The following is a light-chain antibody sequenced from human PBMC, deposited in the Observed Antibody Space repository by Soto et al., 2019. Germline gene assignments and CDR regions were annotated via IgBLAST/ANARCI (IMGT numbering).Light chain of an antibody. CDR1: QSVSSSY. Sequence: IVLTQSPGTLSLSPGERATLSCRASQSVSSSYLAWYQQKPGQTPRLLIYDTSIRATGVPARFSGSRSGAEFTLTISSLQSEDFAVYYCQHYVTWPLTFGGGTKVDIK. V-gene: IGKV3-20*01. J-gene: IGKJ4*01. CDR2: DTS. CDR3: QHYVTWPLT.